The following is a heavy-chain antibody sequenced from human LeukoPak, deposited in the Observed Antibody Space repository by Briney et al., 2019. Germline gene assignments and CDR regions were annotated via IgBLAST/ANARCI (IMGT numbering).Heavy chain of an antibody. CDR2: INPNSGGT. CDR1: GYTFTRYY. D-gene: IGHD3-10*01. Sequence: ASVKVSCKASGYTFTRYYIHWVRQAPGQGLEWMGWINPNSGGTDYAQKFQGRVTMTRDTSISTAYMELNRLRSDDTAVYYCARQARELGDAFDIWGQGTMVTVSS. CDR3: ARQARELGDAFDI. V-gene: IGHV1-2*02. J-gene: IGHJ3*02.